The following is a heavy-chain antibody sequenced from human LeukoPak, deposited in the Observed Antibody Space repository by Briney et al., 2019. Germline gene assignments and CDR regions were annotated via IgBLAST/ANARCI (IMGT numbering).Heavy chain of an antibody. CDR2: IYPGDSDT. D-gene: IGHD6-13*01. J-gene: IGHJ4*02. V-gene: IGHV5-51*01. CDR1: GYSFTNYW. Sequence: GESLKISCKGSGYSFTNYWIGWVRQMPGKGLEWMGIIYPGDSDTRYSPSFQGQVTISADKSISTAYLQWSSLKASDTAMYYCARRYSSSWYEGNYFDHWGQGTLVTVSS. CDR3: ARRYSSSWYEGNYFDH.